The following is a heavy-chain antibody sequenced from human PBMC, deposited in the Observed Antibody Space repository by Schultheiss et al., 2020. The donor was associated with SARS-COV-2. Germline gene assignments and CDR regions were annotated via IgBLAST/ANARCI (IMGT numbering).Heavy chain of an antibody. CDR1: GGSISSSSYY. V-gene: IGHV4-39*07. CDR3: ATTDGDPRRGNWFDP. J-gene: IGHJ5*02. D-gene: IGHD4-17*01. Sequence: SETLSLTCTVSGGSISSSSYYWSWIRQPPGKGLEWIGRIYTSGSTNYNPSLKSRVTISVDTSKNQFSLKLSSVTAADTAVYYCATTDGDPRRGNWFDPWGQGTLVTVSS. CDR2: IYTSGST.